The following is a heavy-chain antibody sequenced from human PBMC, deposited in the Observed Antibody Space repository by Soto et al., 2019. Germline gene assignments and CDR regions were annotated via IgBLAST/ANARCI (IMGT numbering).Heavy chain of an antibody. Sequence: EVQLVESGGGLVQPGGSLRLSCLASGFTVSSSFMNWVRQAPGKGLEWVSVIYRDGKTFYADSVKGRFTISRDKAKNTLYLQMSGLRVGDTAVYYCARDSPEERDVPWGAFDVWGQGTMVTVSS. CDR3: ARDSPEERDVPWGAFDV. D-gene: IGHD7-27*01. CDR1: GFTVSSSF. V-gene: IGHV3-66*01. J-gene: IGHJ3*01. CDR2: IYRDGKT.